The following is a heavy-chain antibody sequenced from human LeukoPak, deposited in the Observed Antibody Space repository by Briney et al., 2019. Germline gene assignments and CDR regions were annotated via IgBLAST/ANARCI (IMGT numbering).Heavy chain of an antibody. Sequence: KPSETLSLTCTVSGGSISSSSYYWGWIRQPPGKGLEWIGSIYYSGSTYYNPSVKSRVTISVDTSKNQFSLKLSSVTAADTAVYYCARVGLIAAAGKLDYWGQGTLVTVSS. D-gene: IGHD6-13*01. CDR2: IYYSGST. CDR1: GGSISSSSYY. V-gene: IGHV4-39*01. J-gene: IGHJ4*02. CDR3: ARVGLIAAAGKLDY.